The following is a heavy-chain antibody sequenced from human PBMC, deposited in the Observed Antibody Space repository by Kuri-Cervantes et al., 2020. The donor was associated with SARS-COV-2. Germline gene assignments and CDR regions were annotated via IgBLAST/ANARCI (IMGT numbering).Heavy chain of an antibody. D-gene: IGHD6-19*01. CDR1: GFTFSGSA. Sequence: GESLKISCAASGFTFSGSAMHWVRQASGKGLEWVGRIRSKANSYATAYAASVKGRFTISRGDSKNTAYLQMNSLKTEDTAVYYCTRQYSSGWYTRGSEYFQHWGQGTLVTVSS. V-gene: IGHV3-73*01. CDR3: TRQYSSGWYTRGSEYFQH. CDR2: IRSKANSYAT. J-gene: IGHJ1*01.